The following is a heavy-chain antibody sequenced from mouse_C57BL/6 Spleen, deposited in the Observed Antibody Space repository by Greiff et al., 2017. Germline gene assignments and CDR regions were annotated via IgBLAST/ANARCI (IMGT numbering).Heavy chain of an antibody. V-gene: IGHV1-52*01. J-gene: IGHJ4*01. CDR3: ASNHYAMDY. CDR1: GYTFTSYW. Sequence: VQLQQSGAELVRPGSSVKLSCKASGYTFTSYWMHWVKQRPIQGLEWIGNIDPSDSETHYNQKFKDKATLTVDKSSSTAYMQLSSLTSEDSAVYYCASNHYAMDYWGQGTSVTVSS. CDR2: IDPSDSET.